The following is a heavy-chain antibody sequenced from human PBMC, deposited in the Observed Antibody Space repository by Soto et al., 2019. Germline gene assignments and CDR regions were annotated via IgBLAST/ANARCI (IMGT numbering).Heavy chain of an antibody. CDR3: AREKWGSGSRWLDP. Sequence: ASVKVSCKASGYTYISYSMHWVRQAPGQRLEWMGWINVGNGNTKYSQNFQGRVTINQDTSASTAYMELSSLTSEDTAVYYCAREKWGSGSRWLDPWGQGTMVTVS. CDR1: GYTYISYS. J-gene: IGHJ5*02. V-gene: IGHV1-3*01. CDR2: INVGNGNT. D-gene: IGHD6-19*01.